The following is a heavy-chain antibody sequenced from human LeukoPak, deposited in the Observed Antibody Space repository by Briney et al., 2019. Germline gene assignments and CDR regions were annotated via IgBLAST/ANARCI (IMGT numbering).Heavy chain of an antibody. D-gene: IGHD3-16*01. V-gene: IGHV3-23*01. CDR2: ISGSGGTT. J-gene: IGHJ4*02. CDR1: GLTFSSFV. Sequence: GGSLRLSCAASGLTFSSFVLNWVRQAPGKGLEWVSTISGSGGTTYYADSVKGRFTISRDNSKNTLYLQMNSLRAEDTAVYYCVLRGGATDYWGQGTLVTVSS. CDR3: VLRGGATDY.